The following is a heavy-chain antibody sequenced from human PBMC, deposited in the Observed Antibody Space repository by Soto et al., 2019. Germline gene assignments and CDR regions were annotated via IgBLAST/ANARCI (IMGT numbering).Heavy chain of an antibody. D-gene: IGHD2-21*01. J-gene: IGHJ3*02. CDR2: FGTGGGADT. CDR1: GFTFSNYA. V-gene: IGHV3-23*01. CDR3: AKDRVNHNSVWDPFDI. Sequence: EVQLLESGGGLVQPGGSLRLSCAASGFTFSNYAMSWVRQAPGKGLEWVSGFGTGGGADTYYADSVKGRFTISRDNSKSMLFLQMNSLGAEDTAVYYCAKDRVNHNSVWDPFDIWGQGTMVTVSS.